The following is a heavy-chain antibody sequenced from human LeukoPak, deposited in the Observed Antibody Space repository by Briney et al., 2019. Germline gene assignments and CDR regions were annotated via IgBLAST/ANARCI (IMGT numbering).Heavy chain of an antibody. D-gene: IGHD3-22*01. Sequence: PGGSLRLSCAASGFTFSSYSMNWVRQAPGKGLEWVSSISSSSSYIYYADSVKGRFTISRDNAKNSLYLQMNRLRAEDTAVYYCANHWGDSSGYLSSWGQGTLVTVSS. CDR2: ISSSSSYI. CDR1: GFTFSSYS. CDR3: ANHWGDSSGYLSS. J-gene: IGHJ5*02. V-gene: IGHV3-21*01.